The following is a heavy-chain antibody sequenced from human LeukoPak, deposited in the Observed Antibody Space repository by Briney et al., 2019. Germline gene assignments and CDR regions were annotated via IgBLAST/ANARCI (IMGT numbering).Heavy chain of an antibody. D-gene: IGHD3-3*01. V-gene: IGHV3-11*01. CDR2: ISSSGSTI. Sequence: PGGSLRLSCAASGFTFSDYYMSWIRQAPGKGLEWVPYISSSGSTIYYADSVKGRFTISRDNAKNSLYLQMNSLRAEDTAVYYCARVGWDPRFLEWLSENYYYYYYMDVWGKGTTVTVSS. CDR3: ARVGWDPRFLEWLSENYYYYYYMDV. CDR1: GFTFSDYY. J-gene: IGHJ6*03.